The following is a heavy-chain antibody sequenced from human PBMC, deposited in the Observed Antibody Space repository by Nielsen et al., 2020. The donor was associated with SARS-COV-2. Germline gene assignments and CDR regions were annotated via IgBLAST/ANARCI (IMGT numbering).Heavy chain of an antibody. CDR3: ARLKDDYDALLDY. V-gene: IGHV1-18*01. Sequence: ASVKVSCKASGGTFSSYAISWVRQAPGQGLEWMGWISAYNGNTNYAQKLQGRVTMTTDTSTSTAYMELSSLRSEDTAVYYCARLKDDYDALLDYWGQGTLVTVSS. J-gene: IGHJ4*02. D-gene: IGHD4-17*01. CDR2: ISAYNGNT. CDR1: GGTFSSYA.